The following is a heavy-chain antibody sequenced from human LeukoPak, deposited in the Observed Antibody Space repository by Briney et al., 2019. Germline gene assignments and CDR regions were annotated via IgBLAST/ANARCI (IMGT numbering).Heavy chain of an antibody. D-gene: IGHD3-3*01. CDR3: ATNEWSGYYFEY. J-gene: IGHJ4*02. CDR1: GGSFSDSY. V-gene: IGHV4-34*01. CDR2: INHSGST. Sequence: SETLSLTCAVYGGSFSDSYWSWIRQPPGKGLEWIGEINHSGSTNYNPSLKSRVTISVDTSKNQFSLKLSSVTAADTAVYYCATNEWSGYYFEYWGQGTLVPVSS.